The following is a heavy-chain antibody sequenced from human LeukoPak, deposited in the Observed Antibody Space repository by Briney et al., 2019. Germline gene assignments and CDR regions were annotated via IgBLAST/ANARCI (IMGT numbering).Heavy chain of an antibody. CDR1: GGSFSGYY. V-gene: IGHV4-34*01. J-gene: IGHJ3*02. CDR3: ARGVWDIVLGGLVPVDAFDI. D-gene: IGHD2-8*01. Sequence: SETLSLTCAVYGGSFSGYYWSWIRQPPGKGLEWIGEINHSGSTNYNPSLKSRVTISVDTSKNQFSLKLSSVTAADTAVYYCARGVWDIVLGGLVPVDAFDIWGQGTMVTVSS. CDR2: INHSGST.